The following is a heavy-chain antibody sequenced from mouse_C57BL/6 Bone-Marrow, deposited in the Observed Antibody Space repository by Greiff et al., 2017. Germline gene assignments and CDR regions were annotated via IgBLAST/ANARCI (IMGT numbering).Heavy chain of an antibody. J-gene: IGHJ1*03. CDR3: AREGYGSSPYGYFDV. D-gene: IGHD1-1*01. CDR2: IDPSDSYT. Sequence: QVKLQQPGAELVMPGASVKLSCKASGYTFTSYWMHWVKQRTGQGLEWIGEIDPSDSYTNYNQKFKGKSTLTVDKSSSTAYMQLSSLTSEDSAVYYCAREGYGSSPYGYFDVWGTGTTVTVSS. V-gene: IGHV1-69*01. CDR1: GYTFTSYW.